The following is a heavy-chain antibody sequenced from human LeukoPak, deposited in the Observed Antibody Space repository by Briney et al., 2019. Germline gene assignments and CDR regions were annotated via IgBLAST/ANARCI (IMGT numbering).Heavy chain of an antibody. Sequence: SETLSLTCTVSGGSISSYYWSWIRQPPGKGLEWIGYIYYSGNTNYNPSLKSRVTISVDTSKNQFSLKLSSVTAADTAVYYCASRIIVGAGYYFDYWGQGTLVTVSS. V-gene: IGHV4-59*08. CDR3: ASRIIVGAGYYFDY. CDR2: IYYSGNT. J-gene: IGHJ4*02. CDR1: GGSISSYY. D-gene: IGHD1-26*01.